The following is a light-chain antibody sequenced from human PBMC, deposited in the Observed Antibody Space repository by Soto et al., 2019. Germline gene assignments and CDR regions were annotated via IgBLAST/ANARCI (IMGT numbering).Light chain of an antibody. CDR3: QQYNSYSWT. V-gene: IGKV1-9*01. J-gene: IGKJ1*01. CDR2: GAS. Sequence: DIQLTQSPSFLSASVGGRVTITCRASQAISSHLAWYQQKPGKAPNLLIYGASTLQSGVPSRFSGSGSGTQFTLTISSLQPDDIATYSCQQYNSYSWTFGQGTKVEIK. CDR1: QAISSH.